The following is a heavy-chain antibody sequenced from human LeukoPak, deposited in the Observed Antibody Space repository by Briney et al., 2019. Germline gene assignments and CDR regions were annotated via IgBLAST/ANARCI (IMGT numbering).Heavy chain of an antibody. CDR3: ARGRSSGSPAYYYYYMDV. V-gene: IGHV1-69*13. J-gene: IGHJ6*03. CDR2: IIPIFGTA. D-gene: IGHD1-26*01. CDR1: GGTFSSYA. Sequence: GASVKVSCKASGGTFSSYAISWVRQAPGQGLEWMGGIIPIFGTANYAQKFQGRVTITADESTSTAYMELSSLRSEDMAVYYCARGRSSGSPAYYYYYMDVWGKGTTVTVSS.